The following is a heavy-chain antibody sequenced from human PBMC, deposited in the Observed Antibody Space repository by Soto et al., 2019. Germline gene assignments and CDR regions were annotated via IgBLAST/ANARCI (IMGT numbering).Heavy chain of an antibody. V-gene: IGHV4-59*01. J-gene: IGHJ4*02. CDR2: LYHSXTP. Sequence: XXTLSLTCTVSGGSISSYYWSWIRQPPGRGVECMGXLYHSXTPDYNHSLKXXVTLSVDXXXSQFSLKMRSVTAADTAVYYCARGGGVYYFDYWGQGTLVTVSS. CDR3: ARGGGVYYFDY. CDR1: GGSISSYY. D-gene: IGHD2-8*02.